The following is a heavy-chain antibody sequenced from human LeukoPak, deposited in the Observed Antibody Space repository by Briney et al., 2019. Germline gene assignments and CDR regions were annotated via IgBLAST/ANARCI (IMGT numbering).Heavy chain of an antibody. D-gene: IGHD3-16*02. CDR2: INHSGST. Sequence: SETLSLTCAVYGGSFSGYYWSWIRQPPGKGLEWIGEINHSGSTNYNPSLKSRVTISADTSKNQFSLKLSSVTAADTAVYYCARGGGQNYVWGSYRSAFDYWGQGTLVTVSS. CDR1: GGSFSGYY. V-gene: IGHV4-34*01. CDR3: ARGGGQNYVWGSYRSAFDY. J-gene: IGHJ4*02.